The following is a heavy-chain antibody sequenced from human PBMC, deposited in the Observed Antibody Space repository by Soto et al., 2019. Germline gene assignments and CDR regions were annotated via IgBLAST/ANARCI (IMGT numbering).Heavy chain of an antibody. J-gene: IGHJ6*02. CDR1: GFTLSSFA. Sequence: SLRLSCAVSGFTLSSFAMHWVRQPQGKGLEWVGVISYDGSNKYYANAVKGRFTISRDNSKNTLYLQMNSLRAEDTAVYYCARGDSSSWGPAYYYGMDVWGQGTTVTVSS. CDR2: ISYDGSNK. V-gene: IGHV3-30-3*01. D-gene: IGHD6-13*01. CDR3: ARGDSSSWGPAYYYGMDV.